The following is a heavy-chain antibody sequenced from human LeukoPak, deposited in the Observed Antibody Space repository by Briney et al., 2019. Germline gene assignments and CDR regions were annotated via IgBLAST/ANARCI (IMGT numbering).Heavy chain of an antibody. CDR1: GYSFTSYW. V-gene: IGHV5-51*01. CDR2: IYPGDSDT. CDR3: ARCPLADGIWFDP. J-gene: IGHJ5*02. D-gene: IGHD6-13*01. Sequence: GESLKISCKGSGYSFTSYWIGWVRQLPGKGLEWMGIIYPGDSDTRYSPSFQGQVTISADKSISTAYLQWSSLKASDTAMYYCARCPLADGIWFDPWGQGTLVTVSS.